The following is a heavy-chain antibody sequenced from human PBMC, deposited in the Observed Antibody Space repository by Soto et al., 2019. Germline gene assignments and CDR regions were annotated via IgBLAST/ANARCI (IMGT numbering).Heavy chain of an antibody. D-gene: IGHD6-6*01. CDR3: VRDGYPARVYDVGGVDY. Sequence: QVQLRESGPGRVKPAETLSLTCSVSRGSVSSGSYYWTWIRQSPGRGLEWIGYIYYNGATNHNPSLKGRVTMSLDMSKNQFSLNLSSVTAADTAVYFCVRDGYPARVYDVGGVDYWGPGTLVTVSS. CDR1: RGSVSSGSYY. J-gene: IGHJ4*02. CDR2: IYYNGAT. V-gene: IGHV4-61*01.